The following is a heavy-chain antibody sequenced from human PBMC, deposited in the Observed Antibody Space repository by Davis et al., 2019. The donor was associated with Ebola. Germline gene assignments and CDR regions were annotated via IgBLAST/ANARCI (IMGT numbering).Heavy chain of an antibody. Sequence: SVKVSCKASGGTFSSYAISWVRQAPGQGLEWMGGIIPIFGTANYAQKFQGRVTITADESTSTAYMELSSLRSEDTAVYYCARISDREGKYSSSWYPFDYWGQGTLVTVSS. V-gene: IGHV1-69*13. CDR3: ARISDREGKYSSSWYPFDY. D-gene: IGHD6-13*01. CDR1: GGTFSSYA. CDR2: IIPIFGTA. J-gene: IGHJ4*02.